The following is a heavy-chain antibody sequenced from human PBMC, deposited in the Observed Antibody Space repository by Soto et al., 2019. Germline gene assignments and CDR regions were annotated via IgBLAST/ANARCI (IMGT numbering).Heavy chain of an antibody. Sequence: SETLSLTCTVSGGSISSSSYYWGWIRQPPGKGLEWIGSIYYSGSTYYNPSLKSRVTISVDTSKNQFSLKLSSVTAADTAVYYCARQGQNPPVVVVPASPYNWFDPWGQGTLVTVSS. CDR1: GGSISSSSYY. CDR3: ARQGQNPPVVVVPASPYNWFDP. J-gene: IGHJ5*02. D-gene: IGHD2-2*01. V-gene: IGHV4-39*01. CDR2: IYYSGST.